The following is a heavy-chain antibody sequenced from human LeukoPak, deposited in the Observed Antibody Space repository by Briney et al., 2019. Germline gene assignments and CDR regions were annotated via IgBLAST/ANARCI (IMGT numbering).Heavy chain of an antibody. CDR2: IYYSGST. V-gene: IGHV4-61*01. CDR1: GGSVSGGSYY. Sequence: PSETLSLTCTVSGGSVSGGSYYWSWIRQPPGKGLEWIGYIYYSGSTNYNPSLKSRVTISVDTSKNQLSLKLSSVTAADTAVYYCARGRRFREGTYFDYWGQGTLVTVSS. CDR3: ARGRRFREGTYFDY. D-gene: IGHD3-16*01. J-gene: IGHJ4*02.